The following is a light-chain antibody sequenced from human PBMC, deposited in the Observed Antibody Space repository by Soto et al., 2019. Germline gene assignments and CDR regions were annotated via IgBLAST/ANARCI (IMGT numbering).Light chain of an antibody. CDR1: QSLSNVF. V-gene: IGKV3-20*01. CDR2: GTS. CDR3: HQYATSPYT. J-gene: IGKJ2*01. Sequence: DIVLTQSPGTLSFSPGEGATLSCRASQSLSNVFLASYQQKPGQAPRLLVYGTSKRATGIPDRFSGSGSGTDFTLTISRLEPEDFAVYFCHQYATSPYTFGQGTKLDIK.